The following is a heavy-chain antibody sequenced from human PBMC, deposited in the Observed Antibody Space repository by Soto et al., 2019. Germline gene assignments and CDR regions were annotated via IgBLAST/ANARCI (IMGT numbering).Heavy chain of an antibody. J-gene: IGHJ4*02. V-gene: IGHV4-30-2*01. CDR1: GGSISSGGYS. CDR2: IYHSGST. D-gene: IGHD3-22*01. Sequence: QLQLQESGSGLVKPSQTLSLTCAVSGGSISSGGYSWSWIRQPPGKGLEWIGYIYHSGSTYYNPSLKSRVTISVDRSKNQSSLKLSSVTASDTAVYYCARALAVAGGYYARSGYYYFDYWGQGTLVTVSS. CDR3: ARALAVAGGYYARSGYYYFDY.